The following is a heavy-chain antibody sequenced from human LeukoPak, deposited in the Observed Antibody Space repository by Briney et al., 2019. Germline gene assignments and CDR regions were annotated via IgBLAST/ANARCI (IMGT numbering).Heavy chain of an antibody. V-gene: IGHV3-11*04. D-gene: IGHD3-3*01. Sequence: GGSLRLSCAASGFTFSDYYMSWIRQAPGKGLEWVSYISSSGSTIYYAGSVKGRFTISRDNAKNSLHLQMNSLRAEDTAVYYCARDHYDFWSGYPNAYYYYYMDVWGKGTTVTVSS. CDR2: ISSSGSTI. CDR3: ARDHYDFWSGYPNAYYYYYMDV. CDR1: GFTFSDYY. J-gene: IGHJ6*03.